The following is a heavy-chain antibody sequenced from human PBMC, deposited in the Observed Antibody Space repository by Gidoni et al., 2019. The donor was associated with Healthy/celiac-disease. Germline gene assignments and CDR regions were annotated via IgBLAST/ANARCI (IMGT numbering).Heavy chain of an antibody. D-gene: IGHD2-21*02. CDR1: GFTLSSYA. CDR3: AKDMTAQGVAVWFDP. CDR2: ISGSGGST. J-gene: IGHJ5*02. V-gene: IGHV3-23*01. Sequence: EVQLLESGGGLVQTGGYLRLYCADSGFTLSSYAMSWVRQAPGKGLECVSAISGSGGSTYSADSVKCRFTISRDNSKTTLYLQMNSLRAEDTAVYYCAKDMTAQGVAVWFDPWGQGTLVTVSS.